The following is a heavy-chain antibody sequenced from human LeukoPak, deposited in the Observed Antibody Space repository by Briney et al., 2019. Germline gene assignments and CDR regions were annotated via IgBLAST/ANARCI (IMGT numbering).Heavy chain of an antibody. D-gene: IGHD3-22*01. CDR3: ARDRSSGRNWFDP. Sequence: QAGGSLRLSCAASGFTFSSYWMHWVRHAPGKGLVWVSRINSDGSSTSYADSVKGRFTISRDNAKNTLYLQMNSLRAEDTAVYYCARDRSSGRNWFDPWGQGTLVTVSS. CDR2: INSDGSST. V-gene: IGHV3-74*01. CDR1: GFTFSSYW. J-gene: IGHJ5*02.